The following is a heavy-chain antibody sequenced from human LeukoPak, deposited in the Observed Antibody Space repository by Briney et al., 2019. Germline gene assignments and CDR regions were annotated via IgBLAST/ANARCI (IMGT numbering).Heavy chain of an antibody. CDR3: ARVTASGYSYGFDY. Sequence: SETLSLTCTVSGHSISTLSNWGWIRQSPGKGLEWVASIYHGGSTYYNPSLKSRVTISVDRSKNQFSLKLSSVTAADTAVYYCARVTASGYSYGFDYWGQGTLVTVSS. D-gene: IGHD5-18*01. J-gene: IGHJ4*02. V-gene: IGHV4-38-2*02. CDR2: IYHGGST. CDR1: GHSISTLSN.